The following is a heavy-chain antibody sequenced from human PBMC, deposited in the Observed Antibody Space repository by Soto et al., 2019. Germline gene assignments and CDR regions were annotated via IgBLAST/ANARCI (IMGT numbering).Heavy chain of an antibody. CDR3: GKVLVGATGHTDSDS. Sequence: SETLSLTCTVSGGSSYRSGYYWGWIRHPPGRGLEWIGNIDYNGVTYSNPSLKSRVTISRDTSKNQFSLKLTSVTAADTALYYCGKVLVGATGHTDSDSWGPGTLVTAPQ. V-gene: IGHV4-39*01. D-gene: IGHD2-15*01. CDR2: IDYNGVT. J-gene: IGHJ4*02. CDR1: GGSSYRSGYY.